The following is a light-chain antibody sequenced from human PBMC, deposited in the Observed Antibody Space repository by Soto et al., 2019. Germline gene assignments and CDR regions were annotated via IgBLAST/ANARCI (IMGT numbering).Light chain of an antibody. Sequence: QSVLTQPPSVSGAPGQRVTISCTGSSSNIGAGYDVHWYQQLPGTAPKLLIYGNSNRPSGVPDRFSGSKSGTSASLAITGLQAEDEADYYCSSYTLSSTHYVFGTGTKVTVL. J-gene: IGLJ1*01. CDR3: SSYTLSSTHYV. CDR2: GNS. V-gene: IGLV1-40*01. CDR1: SSNIGAGYD.